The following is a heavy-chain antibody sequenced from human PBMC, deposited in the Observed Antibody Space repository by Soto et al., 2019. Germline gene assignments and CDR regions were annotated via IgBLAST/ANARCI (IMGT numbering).Heavy chain of an antibody. Sequence: QVQLVQSGAEVKKPGASVKVSCKASGYTFTNYFMHWVRQGPGQGLEWMGIINPSGGSTSYAQKFQGRVTMTRATSTGTVYMELSSLRSEDTAVYYCARARLIDYWGQGTLVTVSS. CDR1: GYTFTNYF. CDR2: INPSGGST. CDR3: ARARLIDY. J-gene: IGHJ4*02. V-gene: IGHV1-46*03. D-gene: IGHD2-21*02.